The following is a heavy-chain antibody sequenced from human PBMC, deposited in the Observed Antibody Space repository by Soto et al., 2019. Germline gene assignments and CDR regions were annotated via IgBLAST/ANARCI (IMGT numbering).Heavy chain of an antibody. CDR1: GYSFSHYF. D-gene: IGHD2-15*01. J-gene: IGHJ5*01. CDR3: AREAYSASGGYVTKPNCYDS. Sequence: ASVKVSCKASGYSFSHYFMHWVRQVPGQGLEWMGWINSSNGGTKYSQKFQGRLTMTTDTPTSTAYMELSRRTPDDTDNYYCAREAYSASGGYVTKPNCYDSWGQGTRVTVAS. CDR2: INSSNGGT. V-gene: IGHV1-2*02.